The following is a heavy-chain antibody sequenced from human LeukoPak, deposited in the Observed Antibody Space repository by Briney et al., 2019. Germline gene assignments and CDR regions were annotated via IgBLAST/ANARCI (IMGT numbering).Heavy chain of an antibody. CDR3: ARDLSGEAYCGGDCYYYYYYGMDV. CDR2: ISYDGSNK. CDR1: GFTFSSYA. V-gene: IGHV3-30-3*01. J-gene: IGHJ6*02. Sequence: PGRSLRLSCAASGFTFSSYAMHWVRQAPGKGLEWVAVISYDGSNKYYADSVKGRFTISRDNSKNTLYLQMNSLRAEDTAVYYCARDLSGEAYCGGDCYYYYYYGMDVWGQGTTVTVSS. D-gene: IGHD2-21*02.